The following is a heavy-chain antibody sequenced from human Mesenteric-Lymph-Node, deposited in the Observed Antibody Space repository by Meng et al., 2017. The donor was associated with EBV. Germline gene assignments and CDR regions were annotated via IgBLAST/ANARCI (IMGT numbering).Heavy chain of an antibody. CDR2: IYHSGTS. J-gene: IGHJ4*02. CDR3: ARDLLRGVIHS. CDR1: GGSISSNNW. Sequence: QLQRSGPGLVKPSGALSLMGAGSGGSISSNNWWTWVRQPPGKGLEWIAEIYHSGTSNYNPSLKSRLTVSVDKSKNQFSLKLTSVTAADTAVYYCARDLLRGVIHSWGQGTLVTVSS. V-gene: IGHV4-4*02. D-gene: IGHD3-10*01.